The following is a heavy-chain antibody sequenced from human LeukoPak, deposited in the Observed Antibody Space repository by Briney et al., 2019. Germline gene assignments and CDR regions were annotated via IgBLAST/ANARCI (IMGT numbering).Heavy chain of an antibody. J-gene: IGHJ4*02. Sequence: SETLSLTCTVSGGSVSSGSYYWSWIRQPPGKGLEWIGYIYYSGSTNYNPSLKRRVTISVDTSKNQFSLKLSSVTAADTAVYYCARYYDSSGYYFDYWGQGTLVTVSS. V-gene: IGHV4-61*01. CDR1: GGSVSSGSYY. D-gene: IGHD3-22*01. CDR3: ARYYDSSGYYFDY. CDR2: IYYSGST.